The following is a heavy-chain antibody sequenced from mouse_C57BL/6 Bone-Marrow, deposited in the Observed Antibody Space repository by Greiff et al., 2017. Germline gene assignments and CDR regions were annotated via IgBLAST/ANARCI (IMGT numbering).Heavy chain of an antibody. Sequence: VQLQQSGPELVKPGDSVKISCKASGYSFTGYFMNWVMQSHGKSLEWIGRIIPYNGDTFYNQKFKGKATLTVDKSSSTAHMELRSLTSEDSAVYYCARSDSIRAMDYWGQGTSVTVSS. V-gene: IGHV1-20*01. J-gene: IGHJ4*01. CDR2: IIPYNGDT. CDR1: GYSFTGYF. CDR3: ARSDSIRAMDY. D-gene: IGHD1-2*01.